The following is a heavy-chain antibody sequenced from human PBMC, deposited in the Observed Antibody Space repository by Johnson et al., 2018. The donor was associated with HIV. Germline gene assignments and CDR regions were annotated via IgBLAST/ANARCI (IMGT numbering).Heavy chain of an antibody. V-gene: IGHV3-66*02. CDR2: VYSGGSA. CDR1: GFTINRNY. Sequence: VQLVESGGGVVQTGGSPRLSCAASGFTINRNYMTWVRQAPGKGLEWVSIVYSGGSAYYADSVKGRFTISRDNSKNTLYLQMNSLRVEDTAVYYCARVSLAYSYGYDAFDIWGQGTLVIVSS. D-gene: IGHD5-18*01. J-gene: IGHJ3*02. CDR3: ARVSLAYSYGYDAFDI.